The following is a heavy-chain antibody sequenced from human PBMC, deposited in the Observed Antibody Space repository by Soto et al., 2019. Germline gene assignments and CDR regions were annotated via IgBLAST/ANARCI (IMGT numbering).Heavy chain of an antibody. CDR2: IHAGNGNT. D-gene: IGHD6-19*01. CDR3: ARDPTSGWAAGIDY. Sequence: QVQLVQSGAEVKKPGASVKVSCKASGYTFNKYAMHWVRQAPGQGLEWMGWIHAGNGNTEYSENFQGRVTITTDTSATTGYLELRSLTSEDTAVYYCARDPTSGWAAGIDYWGQGTLVTVSS. V-gene: IGHV1-3*01. CDR1: GYTFNKYA. J-gene: IGHJ4*02.